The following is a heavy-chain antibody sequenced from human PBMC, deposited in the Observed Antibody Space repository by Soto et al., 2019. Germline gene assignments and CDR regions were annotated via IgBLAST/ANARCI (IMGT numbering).Heavy chain of an antibody. J-gene: IGHJ4*01. CDR1: AYTFTNYY. V-gene: IGHV5-51*01. CDR2: IYPGDSET. CDR3: SITRHYHGAAFDS. Sequence: GETLKISCNGSAYTFTNYYIGWVRQMPGKGLEWMGIIYPGDSETTYSPSFQGQVTFSVDKSLNIAYLQWSSLKASDTGIYYCSITRHYHGAAFDSWGHGTLVTVSS. D-gene: IGHD3-10*01.